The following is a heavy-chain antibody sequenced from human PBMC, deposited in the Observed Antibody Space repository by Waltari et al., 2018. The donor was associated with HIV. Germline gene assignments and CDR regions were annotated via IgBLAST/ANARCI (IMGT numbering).Heavy chain of an antibody. Sequence: EVQLVESGGGLVKPGGYVRLSCAASGFTFTNAWMSWVRQAPGKGLEWVGRVKSETDGGTTDYAAPVKGRFTISRDDSKNTLYLQMNSLKTEDTAVYYCTTGDIVVVTDYWGQGTLVTVSS. CDR1: GFTFTNAW. CDR2: VKSETDGGTT. D-gene: IGHD2-21*02. V-gene: IGHV3-15*01. J-gene: IGHJ4*02. CDR3: TTGDIVVVTDY.